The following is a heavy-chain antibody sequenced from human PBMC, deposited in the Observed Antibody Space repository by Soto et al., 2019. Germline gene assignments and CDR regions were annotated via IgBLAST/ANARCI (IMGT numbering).Heavy chain of an antibody. Sequence: LRLSCAASGFAFSTYGLHWVRQAPGKELEWVAIITSDVNYKYYADSVKGRFTISRDNSKNTLFLQMNSLRAEDTAVYYCEKGGSFDIWGQGTLVTVSS. V-gene: IGHV3-30*18. D-gene: IGHD3-16*01. CDR1: GFAFSTYG. CDR3: EKGGSFDI. CDR2: ITSDVNYK. J-gene: IGHJ4*02.